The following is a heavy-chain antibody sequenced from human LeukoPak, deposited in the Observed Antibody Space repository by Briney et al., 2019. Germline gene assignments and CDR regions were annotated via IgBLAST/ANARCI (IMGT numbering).Heavy chain of an antibody. Sequence: PGGSLRLSCAASGFTFSSYAMSWVRQAPGKGLEWVSAISGSGGGTYYADSVKGRFTISRDNSKNTLYLQMNSLRAEDTAVYYCAKARSSTVTTSFDYWGQGTLVTVSS. CDR2: ISGSGGGT. CDR3: AKARSSTVTTSFDY. J-gene: IGHJ4*02. CDR1: GFTFSSYA. V-gene: IGHV3-23*01. D-gene: IGHD4-17*01.